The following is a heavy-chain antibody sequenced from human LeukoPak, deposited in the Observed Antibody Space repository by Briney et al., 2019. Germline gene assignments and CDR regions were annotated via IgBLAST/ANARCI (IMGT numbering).Heavy chain of an antibody. J-gene: IGHJ4*02. CDR2: ISTSSSPI. V-gene: IGHV3-48*01. D-gene: IGHD6-19*01. Sequence: GGSLRLSCAASGFTFSSYAMNWVRQAPGKGLEWVSYISTSSSPIYYADSVKGRFAISRDNARNSLYLQVNSLRAEDTAVCYCARQLYSSGWYWAFDYWGQGTLVTVSS. CDR3: ARQLYSSGWYWAFDY. CDR1: GFTFSSYA.